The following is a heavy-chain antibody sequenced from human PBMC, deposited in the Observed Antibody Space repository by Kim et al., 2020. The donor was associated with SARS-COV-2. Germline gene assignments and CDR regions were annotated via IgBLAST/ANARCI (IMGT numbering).Heavy chain of an antibody. V-gene: IGHV3-15*01. Sequence: GGSLRLSCAASGFTFSNAWMSWVRQAPGKGLEWVGRIKSKTDGGTTDYAAPVKGRFTISRDDSKNTLYLQMNSLKTEDTAVYYCTTEGELQYYYYYGMDVWGQGTTVTVSS. D-gene: IGHD1-7*01. CDR2: IKSKTDGGTT. J-gene: IGHJ6*02. CDR3: TTEGELQYYYYYGMDV. CDR1: GFTFSNAW.